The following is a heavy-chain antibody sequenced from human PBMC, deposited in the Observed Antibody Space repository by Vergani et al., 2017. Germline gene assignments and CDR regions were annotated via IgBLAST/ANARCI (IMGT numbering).Heavy chain of an antibody. J-gene: IGHJ4*02. CDR3: YGSGSYYKGFPRKFDY. Sequence: QVQLVESGGGLVKPGGSLRLSCAASGFTFSDYYMSWIRQAPGKGLEWVSYISSSGSTIYYADSVKGRFTISRDNAKNSLYLQMNSLRAEDTAVNYCYGSGSYYKGFPRKFDYWGQGTLVTVSS. D-gene: IGHD3-10*01. V-gene: IGHV3-11*04. CDR2: ISSSGSTI. CDR1: GFTFSDYY.